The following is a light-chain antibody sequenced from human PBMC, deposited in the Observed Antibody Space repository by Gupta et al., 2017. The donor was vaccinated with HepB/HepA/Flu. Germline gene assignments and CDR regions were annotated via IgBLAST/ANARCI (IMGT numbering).Light chain of an antibody. CDR3: QQSYSTLWT. CDR2: AAS. V-gene: IGKV1-39*01. CDR1: QSISSY. Sequence: DIQMTQSPSSLSASVGDRVTITCRASQSISSYLNWYQQKPGKAPKLLIYAASSLQSGVPSRFSGSGSGTELTLTISSLQPEDFATYYCQQSYSTLWTFGQGTKVELK. J-gene: IGKJ1*01.